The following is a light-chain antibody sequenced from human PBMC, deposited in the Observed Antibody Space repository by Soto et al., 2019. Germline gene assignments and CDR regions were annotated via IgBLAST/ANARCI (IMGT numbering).Light chain of an antibody. CDR2: DAS. CDR3: QQYSSSRT. V-gene: IGKV3-20*01. J-gene: IGKJ1*01. Sequence: EFVLTQSPGTLSLSPGEIATLSFRASQTVRNNYLAWYQQKPGQAPRLLIYDASSRATGIPDRFSGSGSETDFTLTITRLEPEDFAMYYCQQYSSSRTFGQGTKVDIK. CDR1: QTVRNNY.